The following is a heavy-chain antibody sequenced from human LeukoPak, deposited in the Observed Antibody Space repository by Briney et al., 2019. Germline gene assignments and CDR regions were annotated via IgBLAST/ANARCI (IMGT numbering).Heavy chain of an antibody. V-gene: IGHV1-69*05. D-gene: IGHD2-21*02. CDR1: GGTFSSYA. CDR3: ARAYCGGDCYSYFDY. Sequence: SVKVSCKASGGTFSSYAISWVRQAPGQGLEWMGRIIPIFGTANYAQKFQGRVTITTDESTSTAYMDLSSLRSEDTAVYYCARAYCGGDCYSYFDYWGQGTLVTVSS. J-gene: IGHJ4*02. CDR2: IIPIFGTA.